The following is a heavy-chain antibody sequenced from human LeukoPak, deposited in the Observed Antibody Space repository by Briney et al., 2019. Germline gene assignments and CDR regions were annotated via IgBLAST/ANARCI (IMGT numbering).Heavy chain of an antibody. Sequence: GGSLRLSCAASGLTVSSNYMTWVRQGPGKGLEWVSVLYTGGNTYYADSVKGRFTISRDNSKNTLYLQMNSLRAEDTAVYYCARRRDGYNSLGYFDYWGQGTLVTVSS. D-gene: IGHD5-24*01. CDR1: GLTVSSNY. CDR3: ARRRDGYNSLGYFDY. CDR2: LYTGGNT. V-gene: IGHV3-66*04. J-gene: IGHJ4*02.